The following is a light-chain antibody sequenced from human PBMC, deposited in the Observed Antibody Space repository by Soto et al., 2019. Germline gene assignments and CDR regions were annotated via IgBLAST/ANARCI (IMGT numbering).Light chain of an antibody. Sequence: EIVLTQSPGTLSLSPGERATLSCRASQSFRSSYLAWYQQKPGQAPRLLIYGASSRATGIPDRFSGSGSGTDFTLTISRLEPEDFAVYYCQQYGSSPLTCGGGTKGDIK. CDR2: GAS. CDR3: QQYGSSPLT. J-gene: IGKJ4*01. CDR1: QSFRSSY. V-gene: IGKV3-20*01.